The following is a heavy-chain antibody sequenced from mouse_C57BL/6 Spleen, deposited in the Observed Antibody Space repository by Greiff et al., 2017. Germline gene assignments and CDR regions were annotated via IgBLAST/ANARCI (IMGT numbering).Heavy chain of an antibody. CDR2: IYPSDSET. CDR3: ATHDGYYFDY. D-gene: IGHD2-3*01. V-gene: IGHV1-61*01. CDR1: GYTFTSYW. Sequence: QVQLQQPGAELVRPGSSVKLSCKASGYTFTSYWMDWVKQRPGQGLEWIGNIYPSDSETHYNQKFKDKATLTVDKSSSTAYMQLSSLTSEDSAVXYCATHDGYYFDYWGQGTTLTVSS. J-gene: IGHJ2*01.